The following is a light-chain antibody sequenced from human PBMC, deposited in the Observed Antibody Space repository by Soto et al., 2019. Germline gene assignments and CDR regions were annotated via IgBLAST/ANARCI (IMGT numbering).Light chain of an antibody. CDR1: KSVSSSY. CDR2: GAS. Sequence: EIVSTQSPATLSVSPGERATLSCRASKSVSSSYLAWYQQKPGQAPRLLIYGASSRETGIPDRFSGSGSGTDFTLTISRLEPEDFATYYCQQYNRSSWTFGQGTKVDIK. V-gene: IGKV3-20*01. CDR3: QQYNRSSWT. J-gene: IGKJ1*01.